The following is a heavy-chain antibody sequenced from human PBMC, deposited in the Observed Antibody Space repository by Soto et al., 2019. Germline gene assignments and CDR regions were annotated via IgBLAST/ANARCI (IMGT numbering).Heavy chain of an antibody. CDR3: ARDKGSGCDY. CDR2: IWYDGSNK. CDR1: GFTFSSYG. J-gene: IGHJ4*02. V-gene: IGHV3-33*01. D-gene: IGHD6-19*01. Sequence: GGSLRLSCAASGFTFSSYGMHWVRQALGKGLEWLAVIWYDGSNKYYADSVKGRFTISRDNSKNTLYLQMNSLRAEDTAVYYCARDKGSGCDYWGQGTLVTVSS.